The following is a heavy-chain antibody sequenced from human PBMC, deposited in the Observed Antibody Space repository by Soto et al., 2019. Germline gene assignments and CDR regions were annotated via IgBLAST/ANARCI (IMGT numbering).Heavy chain of an antibody. V-gene: IGHV1-18*04. CDR3: ARDGQEMATTHYYYGMDV. CDR1: GYTFTSYG. Sequence: GASVKVSCKASGYTFTSYGISWVRQAPGQGLEWMGWISAYNGNTNYAQKLQGRVTMTTDTSTSTAYMELRSLRSDDTAVYYCARDGQEMATTHYYYGMDVWGQGTTVTVSS. D-gene: IGHD5-12*01. CDR2: ISAYNGNT. J-gene: IGHJ6*02.